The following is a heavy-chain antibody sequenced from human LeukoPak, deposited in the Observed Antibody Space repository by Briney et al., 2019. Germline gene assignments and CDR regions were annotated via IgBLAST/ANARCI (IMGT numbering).Heavy chain of an antibody. CDR3: ASEGGSNKDFDY. J-gene: IGHJ4*02. D-gene: IGHD1-26*01. CDR2: IYYSGST. Sequence: SETLSLTCSVSGGSISNYYWSWIRQPAGKGLEWIGSIYYSGSTYYNPSLKSRVTISVDTSKNQFSLKLSSVTAADTAVYYCASEGGSNKDFDYWGQGTLVTVSS. CDR1: GGSISNYY. V-gene: IGHV4-4*07.